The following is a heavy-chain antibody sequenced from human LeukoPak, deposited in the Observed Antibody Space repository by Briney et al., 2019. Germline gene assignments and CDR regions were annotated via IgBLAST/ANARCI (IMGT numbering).Heavy chain of an antibody. J-gene: IGHJ5*02. Sequence: ASVKVSCKASGYTFTGYYMHWVRQAPGQGLEWMGWINPNSGGTNYAQKFQGRVTMTRDTSISTAYMELSRLRSDDTAVYCCARGRAAQWLVRGGNWLDPWGQGTLVTVSS. V-gene: IGHV1-2*02. D-gene: IGHD6-19*01. CDR3: ARGRAAQWLVRGGNWLDP. CDR1: GYTFTGYY. CDR2: INPNSGGT.